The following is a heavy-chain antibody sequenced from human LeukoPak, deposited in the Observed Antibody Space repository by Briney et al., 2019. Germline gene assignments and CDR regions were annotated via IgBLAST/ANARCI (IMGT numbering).Heavy chain of an antibody. J-gene: IGHJ6*03. V-gene: IGHV4-4*07. CDR1: GGSISSYY. CDR2: IYTSGST. Sequence: SETLSLTCTVSGGSISSYYWSWIRQPAGKGLEWIGRIYTSGSTNYNPSLKSRVTMSVDTSKNQSSLKLSSVTAADTAVYYCARSRVGAIYYYYMDVWGKGTTVTVSS. CDR3: ARSRVGAIYYYYMDV. D-gene: IGHD1-26*01.